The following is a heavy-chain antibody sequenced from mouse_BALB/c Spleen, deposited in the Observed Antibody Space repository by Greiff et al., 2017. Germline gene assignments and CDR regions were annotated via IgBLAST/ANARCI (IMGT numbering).Heavy chain of an antibody. CDR2: SRNKANDYTT. CDR1: GFTFSDFY. J-gene: IGHJ1*01. CDR3: ARDAYGNYVGYFDV. D-gene: IGHD2-10*02. V-gene: IGHV7-1*02. Sequence: EVKLVESGGGLVQPGGSLRLSCATSGFTFSDFYMEWVRQPPGKRLEWIAASRNKANDYTTEYSASVKGRFIVSRDTSQSILYLQMNALRAEDTAIYYCARDAYGNYVGYFDVWGAGTTVTVSS.